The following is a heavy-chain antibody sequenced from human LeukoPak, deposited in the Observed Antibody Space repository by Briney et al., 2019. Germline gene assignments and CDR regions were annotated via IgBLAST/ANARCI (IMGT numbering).Heavy chain of an antibody. CDR1: GFTFSSYA. V-gene: IGHV3-23*01. J-gene: IGHJ4*02. CDR3: AKGSTYGDLGLDTLDY. Sequence: GGSLRLSCAASGFTFSSYAMSWVRQAPGKGREWVSAISGSGGSTYYADSVKGRFTISRDNSKNTLYLQMNSLRAEDTAVYYCAKGSTYGDLGLDTLDYWGQGTLVTVSS. CDR2: ISGSGGST. D-gene: IGHD4-17*01.